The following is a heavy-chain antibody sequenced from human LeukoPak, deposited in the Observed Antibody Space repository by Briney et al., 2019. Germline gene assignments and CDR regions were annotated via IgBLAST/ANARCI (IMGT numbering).Heavy chain of an antibody. CDR1: GYTFTGYF. D-gene: IGHD3-22*01. J-gene: IGHJ4*02. Sequence: ASVKVSCKASGYTFTGYFINWVRQAPGQGLEWMEWINPNSGGTDYPQKFQGRVTMTWDTSISTAYMELTRLRSDDTAVYYCARDRYYYDSSGPGADFDYWGQGTLVTVSS. V-gene: IGHV1-2*02. CDR3: ARDRYYYDSSGPGADFDY. CDR2: INPNSGGT.